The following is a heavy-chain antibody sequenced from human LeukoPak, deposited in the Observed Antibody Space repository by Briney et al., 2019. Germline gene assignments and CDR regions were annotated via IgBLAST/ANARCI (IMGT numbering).Heavy chain of an antibody. V-gene: IGHV4-59*12. D-gene: IGHD2-15*01. CDR3: ARVLGVVVVAATRDDAFDI. CDR2: IYYSGST. J-gene: IGHJ3*02. Sequence: SETLSLTCTVSGGSISSYYWSWIRQPPGKGLEWIGSIYYSGSTYYNPSLKSRVTISVDTSKNQFSLKLSSVTAADTAVYYCARVLGVVVVAATRDDAFDIWGQGTMVTVSS. CDR1: GGSISSYY.